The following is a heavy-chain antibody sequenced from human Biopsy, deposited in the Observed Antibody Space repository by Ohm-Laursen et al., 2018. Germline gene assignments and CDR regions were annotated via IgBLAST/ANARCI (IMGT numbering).Heavy chain of an antibody. CDR3: ARHPTGFWFDP. J-gene: IGHJ5*02. Sequence: SETLSLTCTVSGGSVSSNVAYWAWIRQPPGKGLASIGSIFYSGNTYYNPSLQSRVTMSVDTTKYQLTLNLTSVTAADTAVYYCARHPTGFWFDPWGQGTLVIVSP. CDR1: GGSVSSNVAY. CDR2: IFYSGNT. V-gene: IGHV4-39*01.